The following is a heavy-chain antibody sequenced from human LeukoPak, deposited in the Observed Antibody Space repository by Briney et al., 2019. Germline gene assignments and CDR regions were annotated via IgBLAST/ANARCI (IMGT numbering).Heavy chain of an antibody. D-gene: IGHD1-14*01. Sequence: GGSLRLSCAASGFTFSSYWIHWVRQAPGKGLVWVSRINTDGSTTVYADSVRGRFTISRDNAKNTLYLQMISLRPEDTAVYYCAGVYNTNRRAFDMWGQGTMVIVSS. CDR3: AGVYNTNRRAFDM. CDR1: GFTFSSYW. J-gene: IGHJ3*02. CDR2: INTDGSTT. V-gene: IGHV3-74*01.